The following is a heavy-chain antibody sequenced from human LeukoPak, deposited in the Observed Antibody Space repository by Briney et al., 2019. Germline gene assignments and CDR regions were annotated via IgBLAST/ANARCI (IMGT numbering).Heavy chain of an antibody. Sequence: GGSLRLSCTASGFTLGSHDMHWVRQTTGDGLEWVAAVSAGHHAFYAGSVKGRFTVSREDAKNSLYLQMNSLRAGDTAVYYCVREARGYHYTYFDYWGQGSLVTVSS. CDR3: VREARGYHYTYFDY. CDR1: GFTLGSHD. D-gene: IGHD5-18*01. J-gene: IGHJ4*02. CDR2: VSAGHHA. V-gene: IGHV3-13*01.